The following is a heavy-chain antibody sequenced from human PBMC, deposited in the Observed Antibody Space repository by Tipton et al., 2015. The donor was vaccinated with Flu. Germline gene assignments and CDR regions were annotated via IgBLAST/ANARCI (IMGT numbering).Heavy chain of an antibody. D-gene: IGHD4-11*01. CDR2: IHRSGNT. J-gene: IGHJ5*02. CDR3: ARRDYSNYVSEPKNWVHP. CDR1: GDYISSRYY. Sequence: TLSLTCSVSGDYISSRYYWAWIRQPPGKGLEWIGNIHRSGNTYYNPSLSSRVTMSVDISKIQFSLKLTSVTAADTAVYYCARRDYSNYVSEPKNWVHPWGHSIQAIFSS. V-gene: IGHV4-38-2*01.